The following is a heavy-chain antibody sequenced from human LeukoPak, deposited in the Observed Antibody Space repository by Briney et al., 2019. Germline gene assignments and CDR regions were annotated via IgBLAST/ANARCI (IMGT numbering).Heavy chain of an antibody. Sequence: EASVKVSCKASGGTFSSYAISWVRQAPGQGLEWMGGIIPIFGTANYAQKFQGRVTITADKSTSTAYMELSSLRSEDTAVYYCAREGGSRATTRYYYYYMDVWGKGTTVTVSS. D-gene: IGHD1-26*01. V-gene: IGHV1-69*06. J-gene: IGHJ6*03. CDR3: AREGGSRATTRYYYYYMDV. CDR1: GGTFSSYA. CDR2: IIPIFGTA.